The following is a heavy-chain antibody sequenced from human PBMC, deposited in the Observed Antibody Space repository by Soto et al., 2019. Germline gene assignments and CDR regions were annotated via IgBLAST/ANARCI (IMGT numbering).Heavy chain of an antibody. V-gene: IGHV4-59*01. Sequence: SETLSLTCTVSGASISSYYWSWIRQPPGKGLEWIGYVYYSGITNYNPSLKSRATISVDTSKKQFSLRLNSVTAADTAIYYCARDRDTSGSYFDIWVQGTLVTVSA. CDR2: VYYSGIT. J-gene: IGHJ4*02. D-gene: IGHD6-19*01. CDR3: ARDRDTSGSYFDI. CDR1: GASISSYY.